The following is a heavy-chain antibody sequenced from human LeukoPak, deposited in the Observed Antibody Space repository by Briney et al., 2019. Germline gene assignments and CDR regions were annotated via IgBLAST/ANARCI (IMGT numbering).Heavy chain of an antibody. CDR3: QLRAARGWYFDL. D-gene: IGHD6-6*01. Sequence: ASVKVSCKASGYTFTSYDTNWVRQATGQGLEWMGWMNPNSGNTGYAQKFQGRVTITRNTSISTAYMELSSLRSEDTAVYYCQLRAARGWYFDLWGRGTLVTVSS. CDR2: MNPNSGNT. J-gene: IGHJ2*01. CDR1: GYTFTSYD. V-gene: IGHV1-8*03.